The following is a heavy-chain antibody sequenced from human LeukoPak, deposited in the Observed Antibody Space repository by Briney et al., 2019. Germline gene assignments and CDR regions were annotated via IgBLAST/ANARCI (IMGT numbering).Heavy chain of an antibody. Sequence: SETLSLTCTVSGGSISSSSYYWGWIRQPPGKGLEWIGSLYYSGCTSYNPSLKSRVTISVDTSKNQFSLKLNSVTAADTAVYYCARRGGNDYWGQGTLVTVSS. D-gene: IGHD2-15*01. CDR2: LYYSGCT. J-gene: IGHJ4*02. CDR3: ARRGGNDY. CDR1: GGSISSSSYY. V-gene: IGHV4-39*01.